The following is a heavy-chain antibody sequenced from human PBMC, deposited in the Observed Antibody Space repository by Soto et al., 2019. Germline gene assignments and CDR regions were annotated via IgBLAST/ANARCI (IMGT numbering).Heavy chain of an antibody. D-gene: IGHD3-22*01. CDR2: IYHSGST. CDR3: ARDALAYDSSGSHPSLGTY. Sequence: KPSETLSLTCAVSGGSISSSNWWSWVRQPPGKGLEWIGEIYHSGSTNYNPSLKSRVTISVDKSKNQFSLKLSSVTAADTAVYYCARDALAYDSSGSHPSLGTYWGQGTLVTVSS. CDR1: GGSISSSNW. J-gene: IGHJ4*02. V-gene: IGHV4-4*02.